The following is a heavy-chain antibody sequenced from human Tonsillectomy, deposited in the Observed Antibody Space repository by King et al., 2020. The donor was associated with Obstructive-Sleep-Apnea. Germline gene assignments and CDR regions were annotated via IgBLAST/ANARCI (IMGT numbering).Heavy chain of an antibody. CDR2: IFHTGST. CDR3: SRNWNCGFDI. Sequence: QLQESGPGLVKPSGTLSLTCAVSGDSISNGHWWTWVRQPPWVRQPAGEGLEWIGEIFHTGSTNYNPSLESRVTISADKSKNQFSLNLDSVTAADSAVYYCSRNWNCGFDIWGQGIMVTVSS. CDR1: GDSISNGHW. V-gene: IGHV4-4*02. D-gene: IGHD1-7*01. J-gene: IGHJ3*02.